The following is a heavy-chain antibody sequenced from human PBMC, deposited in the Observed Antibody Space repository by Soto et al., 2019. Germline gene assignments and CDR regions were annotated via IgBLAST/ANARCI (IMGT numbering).Heavy chain of an antibody. CDR1: GFTFSNFD. D-gene: IGHD3-3*01. J-gene: IGHJ4*02. V-gene: IGHV3-13*05. CDR3: VKDWGHDFWNGYFNF. Sequence: EVQLVESGGGLVQPGESLRLSCATSGFTFSNFDMHRVRQVPGKGLEWVSAIGAARDPYYLGSVKGRFTISRENAKNSVYLEMNSLKTEDTALYYCVKDWGHDFWNGYFNFWGQGTPVTVSS. CDR2: IGAARDP.